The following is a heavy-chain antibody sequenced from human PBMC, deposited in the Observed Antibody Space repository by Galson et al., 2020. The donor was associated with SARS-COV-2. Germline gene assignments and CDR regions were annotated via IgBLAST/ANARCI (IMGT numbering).Heavy chain of an antibody. V-gene: IGHV3-66*01. Sequence: TGGSLRLSCTASEFTVSSNYMNWVRQAPQKGLEWVSVIYSGGSTYYADSVKGRFIISRDTSKNTLYLRLNDLRAEDTAVYYCARGVIISGYYGHSYQYAMDLWGQGTTVTVSS. CDR3: ARGVIISGYYGHSYQYAMDL. J-gene: IGHJ6*02. CDR2: IYSGGST. D-gene: IGHD3-22*01. CDR1: EFTVSSNY.